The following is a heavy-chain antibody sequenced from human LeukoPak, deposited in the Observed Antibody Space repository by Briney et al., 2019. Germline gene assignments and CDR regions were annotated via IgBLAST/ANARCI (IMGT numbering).Heavy chain of an antibody. Sequence: GGSLRLSCAASGSTFSTYSMNWVRQAPGKGLELVSYISSSSSSIFYADSVKGRFTISRDNAKNSLYLQMNSLRDEDTAVYFCTSREGYWGQGTLVTVSS. V-gene: IGHV3-48*02. CDR1: GSTFSTYS. CDR3: TSREGY. J-gene: IGHJ4*02. CDR2: ISSSSSSI.